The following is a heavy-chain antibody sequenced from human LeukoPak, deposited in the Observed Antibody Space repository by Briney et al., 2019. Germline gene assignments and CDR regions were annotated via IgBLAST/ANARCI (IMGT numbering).Heavy chain of an antibody. J-gene: IGHJ3*02. CDR2: VYASGST. V-gene: IGHV4-61*02. CDR3: ARGRIGYCSSTSCPGVFDI. Sequence: SETLSLTCTVSGGSISSGNYYWSWIRQPAGKGLEWIGRVYASGSTNYNPSLKSRVTISVDTPKNQFSLKLSSVTAADTAVYFCARGRIGYCSSTSCPGVFDIWGQGTMVTVSS. D-gene: IGHD2-2*01. CDR1: GGSISSGNYY.